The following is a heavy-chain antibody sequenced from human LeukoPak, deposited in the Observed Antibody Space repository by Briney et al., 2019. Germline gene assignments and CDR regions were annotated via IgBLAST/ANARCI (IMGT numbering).Heavy chain of an antibody. J-gene: IGHJ4*02. CDR3: ARDFEYYGLDY. CDR2: IKQDGSEK. Sequence: PGGSLRLSCAASGFTFSSYSMNWVRQAPGKGLEWVANIKQDGSEKYYVDSVKGRFTISRDNAKNSLYLQMNSLRAEDTAVYYCARDFEYYGLDYWGQGTMVTVSS. D-gene: IGHD3-10*01. V-gene: IGHV3-7*01. CDR1: GFTFSSYS.